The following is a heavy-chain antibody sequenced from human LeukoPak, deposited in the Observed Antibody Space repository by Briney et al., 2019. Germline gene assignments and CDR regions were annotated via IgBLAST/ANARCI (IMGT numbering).Heavy chain of an antibody. CDR1: GYTFTEFS. CDR2: FDPEDGET. D-gene: IGHD6-13*01. CDR3: ATWTSSWYPVRGAFDI. J-gene: IGHJ3*02. Sequence: ASVKVSCKVSGYTFTEFSMHWVRQAPGKGLEWMGGFDPEDGETVYAQKLQGRVTMTEDTSTDTAYMELSSLRSEDTAVYFCATWTSSWYPVRGAFDIWGQGTMVTVSS. V-gene: IGHV1-24*01.